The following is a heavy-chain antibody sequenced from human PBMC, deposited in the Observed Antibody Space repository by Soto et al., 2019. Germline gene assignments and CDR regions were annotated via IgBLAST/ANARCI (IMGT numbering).Heavy chain of an antibody. CDR3: ARVPKRIQLWSPNWCDP. CDR1: GGTFSSYA. Sequence: QVQLVQSGAEVKKPGSSVKVSCKASGGTFSSYAISWVRQAPGQGLEWMGGIIPIFGTANYAQKFQGRVTITADESTSTAYMELSSLRSEDTAVYYCARVPKRIQLWSPNWCDPWGQGTLVTVSS. CDR2: IIPIFGTA. V-gene: IGHV1-69*01. D-gene: IGHD5-18*01. J-gene: IGHJ5*02.